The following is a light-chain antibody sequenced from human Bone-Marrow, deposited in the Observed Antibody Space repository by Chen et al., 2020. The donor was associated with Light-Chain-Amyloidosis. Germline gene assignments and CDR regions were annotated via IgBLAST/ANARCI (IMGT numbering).Light chain of an antibody. CDR3: QQYDSYPRT. J-gene: IGKJ3*01. CDR2: KTS. Sequence: DIQMTQSPSTLSASVGDRVTITCRASQSISTWLAWYQQKTGKAPKLLIYKTSSLESGVPSRFSGGGSGTEFTLTISSLQPDDFATYYCQQYDSYPRTFGPGTKVDIK. V-gene: IGKV1-5*03. CDR1: QSISTW.